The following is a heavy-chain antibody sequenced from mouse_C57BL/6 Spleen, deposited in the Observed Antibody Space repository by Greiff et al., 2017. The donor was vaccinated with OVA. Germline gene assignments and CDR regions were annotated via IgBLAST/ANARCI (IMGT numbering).Heavy chain of an antibody. V-gene: IGHV1-9*01. D-gene: IGHD1-1*01. CDR2: ILPGSGST. CDR1: GYTFTGYW. Sequence: QVQLQQSGAELMKPGASVKLSCKATGYTFTGYWIEWVKQRPGHGLEWIGEILPGSGSTNYNAKFKGKATFTADTSSNTAYMQLSSLTTEDSAIYYCARSPTGDYWGQGTTLTVSS. CDR3: ARSPTGDY. J-gene: IGHJ2*01.